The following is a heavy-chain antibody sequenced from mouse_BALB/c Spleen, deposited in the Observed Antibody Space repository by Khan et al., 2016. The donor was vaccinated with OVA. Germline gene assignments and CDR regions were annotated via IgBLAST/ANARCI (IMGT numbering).Heavy chain of an antibody. CDR1: GFSLTSYG. CDR2: ISSGGST. V-gene: IGHV2-2*02. Sequence: QVQLKEPGPGLVQPSQSLSITCTVSGFSLTSYGVHWVRQSPGKGLEWLGVISSGGSTDYNEAFISRLSISKDNSKSQVFFKMNSLQGNDTAIYYCARNYDYDEGLAYWGQGTLVTVSA. J-gene: IGHJ3*01. CDR3: ARNYDYDEGLAY. D-gene: IGHD2-4*01.